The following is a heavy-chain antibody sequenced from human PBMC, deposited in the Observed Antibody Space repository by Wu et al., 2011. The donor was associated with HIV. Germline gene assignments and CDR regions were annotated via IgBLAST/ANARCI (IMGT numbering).Heavy chain of an antibody. CDR2: IIPLFGTT. J-gene: IGHJ3*01. V-gene: IGHV1-69*05. D-gene: IGHD2-15*01. CDR3: ANFGPVGALDV. CDR1: GGTFNSYV. Sequence: QVQLVQSGAEVKKPGSSVKVSCKASGGTFNSYVLNWVRQAPGQGLEWMGAIIPLFGTTNYAQMFQGRVTITTDDSTSTAYMELSSLRSDDTAVYFCANFGPVGALDVWGQGTMVIAAS.